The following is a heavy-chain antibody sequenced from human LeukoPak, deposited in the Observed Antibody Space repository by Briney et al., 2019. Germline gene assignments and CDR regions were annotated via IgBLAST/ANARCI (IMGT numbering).Heavy chain of an antibody. Sequence: GGSLRLSCAASGFTFSSYSMNWVRQAPGKGLEWVSYISSSSSTIYFADSVKGRFTISRDNAKNSLYLQMNSLRAEDTAVYYCARVGSYGDYGFDYWGQGTLVTVSS. J-gene: IGHJ4*02. CDR1: GFTFSSYS. CDR3: ARVGSYGDYGFDY. V-gene: IGHV3-48*01. CDR2: ISSSSSTI. D-gene: IGHD4-17*01.